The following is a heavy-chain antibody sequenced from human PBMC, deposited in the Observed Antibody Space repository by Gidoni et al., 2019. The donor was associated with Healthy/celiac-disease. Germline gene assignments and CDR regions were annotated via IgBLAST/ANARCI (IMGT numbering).Heavy chain of an antibody. D-gene: IGHD3-3*01. CDR3: AKELRFLEWLLYPGGFNYYYYGMDV. CDR1: GFTFSSYA. CDR2: ISGSGGST. V-gene: IGHV3-23*01. J-gene: IGHJ6*02. Sequence: EVQLLESGGGLVQPGGSLRLSCAASGFTFSSYAMSWVRQAPGKGLEWFSAISGSGGSTYYAGSVKGRFTISRDNSKNTLYLQMNSLRAEDTAVYYCAKELRFLEWLLYPGGFNYYYYGMDVWGQGTTVTVSS.